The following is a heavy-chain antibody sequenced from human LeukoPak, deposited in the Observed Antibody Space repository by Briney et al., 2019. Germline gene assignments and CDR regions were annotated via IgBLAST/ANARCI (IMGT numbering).Heavy chain of an antibody. CDR1: GFTFSSYA. J-gene: IGHJ4*02. CDR3: AKDESPYYYDSSGDY. CDR2: ISGSGGST. V-gene: IGHV3-23*01. Sequence: PGGSLRLSCAASGFTFSSYAMSWVRQSPGKGLEWVSAISGSGGSTYYADSVKGRFTISRDNSKNTLYLQMNSLRAEDTAVYYCAKDESPYYYDSSGDYWGQGTLVTVSS. D-gene: IGHD3-22*01.